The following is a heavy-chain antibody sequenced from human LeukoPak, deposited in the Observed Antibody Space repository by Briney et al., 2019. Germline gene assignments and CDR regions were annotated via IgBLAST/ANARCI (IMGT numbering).Heavy chain of an antibody. CDR3: ASLGGYYESSSYSQLDAFDI. Sequence: SETLSLTCTVSNGSISNYFWSWIRQPPGKGPEWIGYVHHSGTANYNPSLMSRVNISIDTSEHRLSLKLSSVTAADTALYYCASLGGYYESSSYSQLDAFDIWGQGTMVTVSS. V-gene: IGHV4-59*01. CDR2: VHHSGTA. J-gene: IGHJ3*02. D-gene: IGHD3-22*01. CDR1: NGSISNYF.